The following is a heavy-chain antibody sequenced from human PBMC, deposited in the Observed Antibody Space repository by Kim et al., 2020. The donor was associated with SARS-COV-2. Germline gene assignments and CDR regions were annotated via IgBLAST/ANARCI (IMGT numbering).Heavy chain of an antibody. CDR3: ARELNLEQWLVPPYFDY. CDR2: IYTSGST. CDR1: GGSISSYY. J-gene: IGHJ4*02. Sequence: SETLSLTCTVSGGSISSYYWNWIRQPAGKGLEWIGRIYTSGSTNYNPSLKSRVTMSVDTSKNQFSLKLSSVTAADTAVYYCARELNLEQWLVPPYFDYWGQGTLVTVSS. D-gene: IGHD6-19*01. V-gene: IGHV4-4*07.